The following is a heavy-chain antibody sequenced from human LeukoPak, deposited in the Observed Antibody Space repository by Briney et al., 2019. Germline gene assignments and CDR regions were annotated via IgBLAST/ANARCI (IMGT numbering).Heavy chain of an antibody. Sequence: SETLSLTCTVSGGSISSGGHYWTWIRQHPGKGLEWLAYTHYSGTTYYNPSLKSRVTISLDTSKKQFSLKLSSVTAADTAVYYCARYYFDGSGYSNWFDPWGQGTLVTVSS. CDR3: ARYYFDGSGYSNWFDP. CDR2: THYSGTT. CDR1: GGSISSGGHY. J-gene: IGHJ5*02. D-gene: IGHD3-22*01. V-gene: IGHV4-31*03.